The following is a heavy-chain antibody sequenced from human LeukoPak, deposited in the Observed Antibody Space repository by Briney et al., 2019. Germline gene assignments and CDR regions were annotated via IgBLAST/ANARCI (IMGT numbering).Heavy chain of an antibody. CDR2: INWDGEAT. CDR3: ARDLSSSWYSLAY. D-gene: IGHD6-13*01. V-gene: IGHV3-20*04. CDR1: GVTIADHV. Sequence: GGSLRLSCAASGVTIADHVMSWVRQVPGKGLEWVSGINWDGEATGYADSVKGRFTISRDNAKKSLYLEMNSLRDDDTALYYCARDLSSSWYSLAYWGQGTLVTVSS. J-gene: IGHJ4*02.